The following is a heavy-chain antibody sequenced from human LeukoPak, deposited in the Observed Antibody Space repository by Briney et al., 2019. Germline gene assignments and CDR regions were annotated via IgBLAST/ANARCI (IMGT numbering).Heavy chain of an antibody. CDR2: ISWNSGSI. Sequence: PGRSLRLSCAASGFTFDDYAMHWVRQAPGKGLEWVSGISWNSGSIGYADSVKGRFTISRDNAKNSLYLQMNSLRAEDMALYYCAKDNYSNYHGGAFDIWGQGTMVTVSS. V-gene: IGHV3-9*03. D-gene: IGHD4-11*01. J-gene: IGHJ3*02. CDR1: GFTFDDYA. CDR3: AKDNYSNYHGGAFDI.